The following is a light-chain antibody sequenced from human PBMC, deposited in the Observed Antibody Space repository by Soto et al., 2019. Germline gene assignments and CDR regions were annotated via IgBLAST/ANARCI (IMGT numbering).Light chain of an antibody. CDR1: QNIDNY. J-gene: IGKJ1*01. CDR2: ATS. Sequence: DIQMTQSPSSLSASLGDRVTITFRASQNIDNYLNWYQQKPGKAPKLLIYATSTLQSGVPSRFSGSGSGTEFTLTISSLQPDDFATYYCQQYSVYWTFGQGTKVDIK. V-gene: IGKV1-39*01. CDR3: QQYSVYWT.